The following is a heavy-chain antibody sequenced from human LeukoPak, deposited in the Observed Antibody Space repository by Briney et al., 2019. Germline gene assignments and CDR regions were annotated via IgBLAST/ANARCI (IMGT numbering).Heavy chain of an antibody. D-gene: IGHD3-3*01. CDR3: ARDKRSEGYLNYDFWSGPLTYFDY. CDR1: GYSISSGYY. J-gene: IGHJ4*02. CDR2: IYHSGST. Sequence: SETLSLTCTVSGYSISSGYYWGWIRQPPGKGLEWIGSIYHSGSTYYNPSLKSRVTISVDTSKNQFSLKLSSVTAADTAVYYCARDKRSEGYLNYDFWSGPLTYFDYWGQGTLVTVSS. V-gene: IGHV4-38-2*02.